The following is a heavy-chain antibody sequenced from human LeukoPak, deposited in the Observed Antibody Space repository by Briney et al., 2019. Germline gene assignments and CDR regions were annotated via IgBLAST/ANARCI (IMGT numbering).Heavy chain of an antibody. V-gene: IGHV5-51*01. CDR1: GYTLTTYW. J-gene: IGHJ3*01. CDR2: IYPGDFET. CDR3: ARSPRDGYHDAFDF. Sequence: PGESLKISCKGSGYTLTTYWIAWVRQMPGKGLEWMGIIYPGDFETRYSPSFQGQVTISADKSINSAYLQWGSLKASDTAVYYCARSPRDGYHDAFDFWGQGTMVTVSS. D-gene: IGHD5-24*01.